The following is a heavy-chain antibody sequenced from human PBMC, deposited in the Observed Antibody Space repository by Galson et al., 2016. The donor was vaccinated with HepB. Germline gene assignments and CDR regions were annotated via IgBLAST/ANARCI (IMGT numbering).Heavy chain of an antibody. D-gene: IGHD2-2*01. J-gene: IGHJ6*02. V-gene: IGHV4-34*12. CDR2: IIHSGTT. Sequence: ETLSLTCAVYGGTFSGYFWSWVRRPPGKGLEWIGEIIHSGTTNYNPSLESRVTISVDTSKNQFSLRLSSVTAADTAVYYCARARYQLLDDRQSHYYYGMDVWGQGTRVTVPS. CDR3: ARARYQLLDDRQSHYYYGMDV. CDR1: GGTFSGYF.